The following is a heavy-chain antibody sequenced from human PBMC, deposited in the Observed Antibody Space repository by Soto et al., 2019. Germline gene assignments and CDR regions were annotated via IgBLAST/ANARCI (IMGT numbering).Heavy chain of an antibody. CDR2: INPTGGGT. CDR1: GYIFTSHY. V-gene: IGHV1-46*01. CDR3: AIESALAY. Sequence: QVQLVQSGAEVRKPGASVKDSCKASGYIFTSHYIHWVRQAPGQGLEWMGIINPTGGGTSYAQKFQGRVTMTRDTSTSTVYRELSSLRSEDTAVYYCAIESALAYWGQGTLVTVSS. J-gene: IGHJ4*02.